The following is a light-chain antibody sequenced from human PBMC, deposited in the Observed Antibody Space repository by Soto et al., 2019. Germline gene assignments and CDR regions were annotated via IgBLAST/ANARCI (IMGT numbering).Light chain of an antibody. Sequence: EIVLTQSPVTLSLSPGERATLSCWASQSVVSYLAWYQQIPGQAPRLLIYDATNRATGIPARFRGSGSGTDFTLTINSLEPEDSAVYFCQQRINWPWTFGQGTKVDIK. CDR1: QSVVSY. V-gene: IGKV3-11*01. CDR3: QQRINWPWT. J-gene: IGKJ1*01. CDR2: DAT.